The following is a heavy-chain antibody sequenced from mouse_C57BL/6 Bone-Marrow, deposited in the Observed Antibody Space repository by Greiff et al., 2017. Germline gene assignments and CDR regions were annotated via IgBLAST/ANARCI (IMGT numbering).Heavy chain of an antibody. CDR3: ARIYDGMDYYAMDY. CDR1: GYTFTSYG. Sequence: QVQLQQSGAELARPGASVKLSCKASGYTFTSYGISWVKQRTGQGLEWIGEIYPRSGNTYYNEKFKGKATLTADKSSSTAYMELRSRTSEDSAVYFCARIYDGMDYYAMDYWGQGTSGTVSS. D-gene: IGHD2-3*01. J-gene: IGHJ4*01. CDR2: IYPRSGNT. V-gene: IGHV1-81*01.